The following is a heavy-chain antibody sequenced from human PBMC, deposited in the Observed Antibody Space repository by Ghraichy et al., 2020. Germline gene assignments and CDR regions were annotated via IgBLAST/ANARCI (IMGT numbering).Heavy chain of an antibody. D-gene: IGHD3-22*01. CDR1: GFTFSTYA. J-gene: IGHJ3*01. CDR3: TRDQSYDNRGYHYFPFAV. CDR2: ISYDGTIK. V-gene: IGHV3-30-3*01. Sequence: GGSLRLSCAASGFTFSTYAMHWVRQAPGKGLEWAVVISYDGTIKRYADSVEGRFTISRDNSKNTLYLHMDNLRTEDTAMYYCTRDQSYDNRGYHYFPFAVSGQGTMVTVSS.